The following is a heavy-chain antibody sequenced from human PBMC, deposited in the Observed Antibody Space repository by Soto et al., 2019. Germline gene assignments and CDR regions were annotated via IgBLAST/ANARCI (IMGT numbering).Heavy chain of an antibody. CDR3: AREYSSSGGFDY. CDR1: GGTFSSYA. CDR2: IIPIFGTA. Sequence: SVKVSCKASGGTFSSYAISWVRQAPGQGLEWMGGIIPIFGTANYAQKFQGRVTITADESTSTAYMELSSLRSEDTAVYYCAREYSSSGGFDYWGQGTLVTVSS. V-gene: IGHV1-69*13. J-gene: IGHJ4*02. D-gene: IGHD6-6*01.